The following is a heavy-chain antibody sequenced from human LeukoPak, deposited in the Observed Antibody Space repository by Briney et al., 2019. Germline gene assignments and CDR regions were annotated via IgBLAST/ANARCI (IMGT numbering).Heavy chain of an antibody. CDR3: ARLLGGHSSGWSAFDY. D-gene: IGHD6-19*01. Sequence: GGSLRLSCAASGFTFSSYWMNWVRQAPGKGLEWVSSISSSSSYIYYADSVKGRFTISRDNAKNSLYLQMNSLRAEDTAVYYCARLLGGHSSGWSAFDYWGQGTLVTVSS. J-gene: IGHJ4*02. CDR2: ISSSSSYI. CDR1: GFTFSSYW. V-gene: IGHV3-21*01.